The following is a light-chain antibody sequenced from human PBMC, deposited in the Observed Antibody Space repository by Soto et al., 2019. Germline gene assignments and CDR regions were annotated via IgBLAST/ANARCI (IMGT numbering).Light chain of an antibody. CDR2: STI. CDR3: AEWEDSRDVYV. Sequence: QSVLTQPPSAAGTPGQRVTISCSGSSSNIGSNTVNWYQHLPGPAPKLLIYSTIQRPSGVPDRFSGSKSGTSASLAISGLQSEHEADYYCAEWEDSRDVYVFGTGTKLTVL. V-gene: IGLV1-44*01. J-gene: IGLJ1*01. CDR1: SSNIGSNT.